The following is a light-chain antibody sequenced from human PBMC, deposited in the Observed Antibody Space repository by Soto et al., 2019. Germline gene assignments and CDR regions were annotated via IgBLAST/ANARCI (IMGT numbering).Light chain of an antibody. CDR1: SSNIGNNA. J-gene: IGLJ2*01. CDR3: AAWDDSLNGVV. CDR2: YDD. V-gene: IGLV1-36*01. Sequence: QSVLTQPPSVSEAPRQRVTISCSGSSSNIGNNAVNWYQQLPGKAPKLLIYYDDLLPSGVSDRFSGSKSGTSASLAISGLQYADEGDYYCAAWDDSLNGVVFGGGTKLTVL.